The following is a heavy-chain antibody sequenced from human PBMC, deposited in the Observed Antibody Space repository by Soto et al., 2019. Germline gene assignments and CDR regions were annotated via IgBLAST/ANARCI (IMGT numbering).Heavy chain of an antibody. V-gene: IGHV3-23*01. CDR3: AKDPGPDYGGNSEGHYFDY. D-gene: IGHD4-17*01. J-gene: IGHJ4*02. CDR1: GFTFSSYA. Sequence: GGSLRLSCAASGFTFSSYAMSWVRQAPGKGLEWVSAISGSGGSTYYADSVKGRFTISRDNSKNTLYLQMNSLRAEDTAVYYCAKDPGPDYGGNSEGHYFDYWGQGTLVTVSS. CDR2: ISGSGGST.